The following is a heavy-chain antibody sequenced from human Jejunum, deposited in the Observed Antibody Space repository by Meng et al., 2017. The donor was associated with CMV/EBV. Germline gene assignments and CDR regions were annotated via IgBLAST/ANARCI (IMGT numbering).Heavy chain of an antibody. Sequence: QVRLRGSGPGLVTPSRTLSLTGAVSGDSLRSRNWWRWVRQPPGKGLEWIGEIYHSGSTNYNPSLKSRVTISVDESKNQFSLRLSSVTAADTAVYYCARVGAYCGGDCYHPRWGQGTLVTVSS. V-gene: IGHV4-4*02. CDR3: ARVGAYCGGDCYHPR. J-gene: IGHJ4*02. CDR2: IYHSGST. CDR1: GDSLRSRNW. D-gene: IGHD2-21*02.